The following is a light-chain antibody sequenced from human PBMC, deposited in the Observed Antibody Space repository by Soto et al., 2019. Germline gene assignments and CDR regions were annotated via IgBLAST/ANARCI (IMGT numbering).Light chain of an antibody. J-gene: IGKJ1*01. CDR2: DAS. CDR1: ETVSSYL. Sequence: DIVLTHAPFTLSLSPVDRATVSCRASETVSSYLLWYQQKPGQDPRLLIYDASKRATGIPDRFSGSGSETDFTLTISRLEPEDFAVYYCQQYGGLPTFGQGTKVDIK. V-gene: IGKV3-20*01. CDR3: QQYGGLPT.